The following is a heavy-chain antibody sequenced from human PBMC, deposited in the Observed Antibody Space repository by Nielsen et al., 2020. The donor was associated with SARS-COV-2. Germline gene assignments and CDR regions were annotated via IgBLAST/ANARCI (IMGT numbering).Heavy chain of an antibody. J-gene: IGHJ6*02. V-gene: IGHV4-39*01. Sequence: WIRQPPGKGLEWIGSIYYSGSTYYHPSPKSRVTISVDTSKNQFSLKLSSVTAADTAVYYCASSSVYGESTGNYYYYYGMDVWGQGTTVTVSS. CDR3: ASSSVYGESTGNYYYYYGMDV. D-gene: IGHD2/OR15-2a*01. CDR2: IYYSGST.